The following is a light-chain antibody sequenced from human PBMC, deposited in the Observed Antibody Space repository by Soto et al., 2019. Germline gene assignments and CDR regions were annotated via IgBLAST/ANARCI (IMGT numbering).Light chain of an antibody. CDR2: DAS. J-gene: IGKJ1*01. Sequence: DIRMTQSPSTLSTSVGDRVTITCRASQNIRGWLAWYLQKPGKAPKLLIYDASTLESGVPSRFSGSGSGTEFTLTISSLQPDDVATYYCQQYNSYSWTFGQGTTLAIK. CDR3: QQYNSYSWT. CDR1: QNIRGW. V-gene: IGKV1-5*01.